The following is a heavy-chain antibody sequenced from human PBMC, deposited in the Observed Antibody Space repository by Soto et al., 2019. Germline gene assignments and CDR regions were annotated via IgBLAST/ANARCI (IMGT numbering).Heavy chain of an antibody. CDR3: ARDLIVLVPAASYYYYYGMDV. CDR1: GYTFTSFA. V-gene: IGHV1-3*01. CDR2: INAGNGNT. Sequence: GASVKVSCKASGYTFTSFAMHWMRQAPGQRLEWMGWINAGNGNTKYSQTFQGRVTITRDTCASTAHMELSSLRSEDTAVYYCARDLIVLVPAASYYYYYGMDVWGQGTTVTAP. J-gene: IGHJ6*02. D-gene: IGHD2-2*01.